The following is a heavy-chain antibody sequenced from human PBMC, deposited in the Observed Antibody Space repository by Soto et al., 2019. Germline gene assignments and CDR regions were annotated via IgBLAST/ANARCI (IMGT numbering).Heavy chain of an antibody. CDR2: IKADGSET. J-gene: IGHJ4*02. CDR3: AKGGHIDF. D-gene: IGHD3-16*01. Sequence: EVQVVESGGGLVQPGGSLRLSCVASGFSFSTYWMSWVRQVPGTGLEWVANIKADGSETHYVDSVRGRFTISRDNAKTSLSLQVNSLRAEDTAVYYCAKGGHIDFCGQGTLVTVSS. V-gene: IGHV3-7*03. CDR1: GFSFSTYW.